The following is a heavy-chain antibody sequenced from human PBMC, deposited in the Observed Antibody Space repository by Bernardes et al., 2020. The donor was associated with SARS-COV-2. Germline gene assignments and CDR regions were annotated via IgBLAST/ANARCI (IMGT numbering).Heavy chain of an antibody. CDR3: ARGQVQQQLKRYYYMDV. CDR2: INHSGST. J-gene: IGHJ6*03. D-gene: IGHD6-13*01. V-gene: IGHV4-34*01. Sequence: SETLSLTCAVYGGSFSGYYWSWIRQPPGKGLEWIGEINHSGSTNYNPSLKSRVTISVDTSKNQFSLKLSSVTAADTAVYYCARGQVQQQLKRYYYMDVWGKGTTVTVSS. CDR1: GGSFSGYY.